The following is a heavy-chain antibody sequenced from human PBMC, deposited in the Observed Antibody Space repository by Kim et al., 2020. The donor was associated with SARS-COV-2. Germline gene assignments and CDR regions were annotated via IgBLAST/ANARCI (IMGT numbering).Heavy chain of an antibody. J-gene: IGHJ1*01. CDR1: GSTFSHYA. V-gene: IGHV3-30*03. Sequence: GGSLRLSCAASGSTFSHYAMHWVRQAPGRGLEWVAFISYDGNDQLYADSVKGRFTISRDNSDHTLFLQLNGLRREDTAVYYCARTLYFYGDYARGIGSWGQGSRVIVS. CDR3: ARTLYFYGDYARGIGS. CDR2: ISYDGNDQ. D-gene: IGHD4-17*01.